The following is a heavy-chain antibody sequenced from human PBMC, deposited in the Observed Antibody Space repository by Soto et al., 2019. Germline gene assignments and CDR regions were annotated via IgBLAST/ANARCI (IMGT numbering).Heavy chain of an antibody. J-gene: IGHJ4*02. CDR3: ARTLYSYGTDY. V-gene: IGHV3-23*01. D-gene: IGHD5-18*01. CDR2: IRGSGGST. CDR1: GFTFSSYA. Sequence: EVQLLESGGGLVQPGGSLRLSCAASGFTFSSYAMSWVRQAPGKGLEWVSAIRGSGGSTYYADSVKGRFTISRDNSKHTLYLQMNSLRAEDTAVDYCARTLYSYGTDYWGQGTLVTVSS.